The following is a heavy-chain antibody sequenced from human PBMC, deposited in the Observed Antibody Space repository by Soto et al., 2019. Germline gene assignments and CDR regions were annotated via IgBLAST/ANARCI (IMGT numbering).Heavy chain of an antibody. V-gene: IGHV3-23*01. Sequence: EVQLLESGGGLVQPGGSLRLSCAASGFTFSSYAMSWVRQAPGKGLEWVSAISGSGDRTYYADSVKGRFTISRDNSKNTLYLQMNSLRAEDMAVYYCGKDRGSGSSSCYSGWFAPGGEGTLVTVSS. CDR1: GFTFSSYA. CDR2: ISGSGDRT. J-gene: IGHJ5*02. D-gene: IGHD2-2*02. CDR3: GKDRGSGSSSCYSGWFAP.